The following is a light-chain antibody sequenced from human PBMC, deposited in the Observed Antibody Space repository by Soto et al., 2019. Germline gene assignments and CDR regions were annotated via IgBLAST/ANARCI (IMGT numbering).Light chain of an antibody. CDR1: SSNIGDNT. CDR3: AAWDDRLFWG. CDR2: SNN. J-gene: IGLJ3*02. Sequence: QPVLTQPPSASGTPGQRVTISCSGGSSNIGDNTVNWYQQLPGTAPKLLIYSNNQRPSGVPDRFSGSKSGTSASLAISGLQYDDEADYYCAAWDDRLFWGFGGGTKVTVL. V-gene: IGLV1-44*01.